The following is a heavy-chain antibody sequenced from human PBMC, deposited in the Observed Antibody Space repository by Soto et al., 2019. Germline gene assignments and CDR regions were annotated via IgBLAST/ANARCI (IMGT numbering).Heavy chain of an antibody. CDR3: ARYVAHRHRGWYPFDY. CDR2: ISAYNGNT. D-gene: IGHD6-19*01. Sequence: QVQLVQSGAEVKKPGASVKVSCKASGYTFTSYGISWVRQAPGQGLEWMGWISAYNGNTNYAKKLKGRVTMTTDTSTRTAEMERRSLRSDDTAVYYCARYVAHRHRGWYPFDYWGQGTLATVSS. J-gene: IGHJ4*02. V-gene: IGHV1-18*01. CDR1: GYTFTSYG.